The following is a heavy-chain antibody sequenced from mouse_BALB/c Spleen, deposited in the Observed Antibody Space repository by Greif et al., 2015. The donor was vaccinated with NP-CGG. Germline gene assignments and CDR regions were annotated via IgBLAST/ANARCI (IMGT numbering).Heavy chain of an antibody. J-gene: IGHJ2*01. CDR1: GFTFSSYA. Sequence: EVKLMESGGGLVKPGGSLKLSCAASGFTFSSYAMSWVRQTPEKRLEWVASISSGGSTYYPDSVKGRFTISRDNARNILYLQMSSLRSEDTAMYYCAREGYYGSSDYWGQGTTLTVSS. CDR3: AREGYYGSSDY. D-gene: IGHD1-1*01. V-gene: IGHV5-6-5*01. CDR2: ISSGGST.